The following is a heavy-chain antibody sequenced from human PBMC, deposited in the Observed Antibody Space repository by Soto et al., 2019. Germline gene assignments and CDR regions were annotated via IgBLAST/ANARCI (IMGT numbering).Heavy chain of an antibody. CDR1: GGSISSSSYY. CDR2: IYYSGGT. CDR3: ARTFWSGYPRFDY. D-gene: IGHD3-3*01. J-gene: IGHJ4*02. V-gene: IGHV4-39*01. Sequence: SETLSLTCTVSGGSISSSSYYWGWFRKPQGKGLEWIGSIYYSGGTYYNPSLKSRVTISVDTSKNQFSLKLSSVTAADTAVYYCARTFWSGYPRFDYWGQGTLVTVSS.